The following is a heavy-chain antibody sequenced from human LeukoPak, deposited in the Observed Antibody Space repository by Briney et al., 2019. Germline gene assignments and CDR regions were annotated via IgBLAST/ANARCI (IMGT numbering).Heavy chain of an antibody. V-gene: IGHV3-30*18. CDR2: ISYDGNKK. CDR1: GFTFSSYG. CDR3: AKDRERLSDYGPGFDY. D-gene: IGHD4-17*01. J-gene: IGHJ4*02. Sequence: PGGSLRLSCAASGFTFSSYGMHWVRQAPGKGLEWVALISYDGNKKYSADSAKGRFTISRDNSKNTLCLQMNSLRAEDTAVYYCAKDRERLSDYGPGFDYWGQGTLVTVSS.